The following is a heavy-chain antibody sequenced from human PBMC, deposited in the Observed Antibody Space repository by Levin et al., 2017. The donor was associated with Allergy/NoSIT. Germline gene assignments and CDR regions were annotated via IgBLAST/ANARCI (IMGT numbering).Heavy chain of an antibody. J-gene: IGHJ4*02. D-gene: IGHD3-3*01. CDR1: GYTFTSYY. V-gene: IGHV1-46*01. CDR2: INPSGGST. Sequence: ASVKVSCKASGYTFTSYYMHWVRQAPGQGLEWMGIINPSGGSTSYAQKFQGRVTMTRDTSTSTVYMELSSLRSEDTAVYYCARIPSGYDFWSGYSLWGQGTLVTVSS. CDR3: ARIPSGYDFWSGYSL.